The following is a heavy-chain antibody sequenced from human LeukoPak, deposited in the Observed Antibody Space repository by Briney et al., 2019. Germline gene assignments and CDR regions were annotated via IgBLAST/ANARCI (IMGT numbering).Heavy chain of an antibody. CDR1: GGSISNYY. CDR2: IHYSGNT. Sequence: SETLSLTCTVSGGSISNYYWSWIRQPPGKGLEWIGYIHYSGNTNYNPSLKSRVTISVDTSKNQFSLKLSSVTAADTAVYYCARSRITIFGVVISFDYWGQGTLVTVSS. D-gene: IGHD3-3*01. J-gene: IGHJ4*02. V-gene: IGHV4-59*01. CDR3: ARSRITIFGVVISFDY.